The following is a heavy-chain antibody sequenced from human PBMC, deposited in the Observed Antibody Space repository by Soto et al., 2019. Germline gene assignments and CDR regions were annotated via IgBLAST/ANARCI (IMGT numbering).Heavy chain of an antibody. V-gene: IGHV4-59*01. D-gene: IGHD6-13*01. CDR3: ATSYSSSLFDY. Sequence: SETLSLTCTVAGGSISSYYWSWIRQPPGKGLEWIGYIYYSGSTNYNPSLKSRVTISVDTSKNQFSLKLSSVTAADTAVYYCATSYSSSLFDYWGQGTLVTVSS. CDR2: IYYSGST. J-gene: IGHJ4*02. CDR1: GGSISSYY.